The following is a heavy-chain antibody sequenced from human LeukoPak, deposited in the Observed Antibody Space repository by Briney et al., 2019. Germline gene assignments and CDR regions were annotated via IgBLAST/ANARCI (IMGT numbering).Heavy chain of an antibody. J-gene: IGHJ4*02. Sequence: SETLSLTCAVYGGSFSGYYWSWIRQPPGKRLEWIGAINHSGSTNYNPSLKSRVTISVDTSKNQFSLKLSSVTAADTAVYYCARRISSDYYNRWDCWGQGTLVTVSS. CDR2: INHSGST. D-gene: IGHD3-22*01. V-gene: IGHV4-34*01. CDR3: ARRISSDYYNRWDC. CDR1: GGSFSGYY.